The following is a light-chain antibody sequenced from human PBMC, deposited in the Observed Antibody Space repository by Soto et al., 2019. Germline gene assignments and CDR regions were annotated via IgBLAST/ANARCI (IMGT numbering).Light chain of an antibody. CDR3: QQYESTPPT. J-gene: IGKJ2*01. CDR2: WAS. V-gene: IGKV4-1*01. CDR1: QSVLYSSNNKNY. Sequence: DIVMTQSPDSLAVSLGERATFNCKSSQSVLYSSNNKNYLAWYQQKPGQPPKLLIYWASTRESGVPHRFSGSGSGTDFTLTVTSLQAEDVAVYYCQQYESTPPTFGQRTKLEIK.